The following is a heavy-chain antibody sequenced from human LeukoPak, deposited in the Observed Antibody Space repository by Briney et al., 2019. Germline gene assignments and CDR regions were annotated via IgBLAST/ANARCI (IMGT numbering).Heavy chain of an antibody. CDR3: ATYTYNAFDI. CDR1: GGSLSSYY. Sequence: SETLSLTCTVSGGSLSSYYWSWIRQPPGKGLEWIGYIYYSGSTNYNPSLKSRVTISIDTSKTQFSLRLSSVTAADTAVYYCATYTYNAFDIWGQGTMVTVSS. V-gene: IGHV4-59*08. J-gene: IGHJ3*02. D-gene: IGHD5-18*01. CDR2: IYYSGST.